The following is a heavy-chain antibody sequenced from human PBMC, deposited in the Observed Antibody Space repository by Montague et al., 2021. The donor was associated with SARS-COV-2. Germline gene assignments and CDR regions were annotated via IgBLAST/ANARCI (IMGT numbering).Heavy chain of an antibody. D-gene: IGHD3-10*01. CDR3: ARHKGRRFEVGKFLWFGEFNFDN. CDR2: TYYSGTT. J-gene: IGHJ3*02. V-gene: IGHV4-39*01. CDR1: SGSISSSDY. Sequence: SETLSLTCTVSSGSISSSDYWGWIRQPPGKELEWIGSTYYSGTTXXNXXXXSRVTISVDTSKKQFSLRLNSVTAADTGVYYCARHKGRRFEVGKFLWFGEFNFDNWGQGTMVTVSS.